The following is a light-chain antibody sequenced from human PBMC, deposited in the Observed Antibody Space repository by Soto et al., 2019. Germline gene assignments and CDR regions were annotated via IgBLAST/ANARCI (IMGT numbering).Light chain of an antibody. V-gene: IGKV1-33*01. CDR3: QQYDNVPYT. CDR2: DAS. J-gene: IGKJ2*01. Sequence: DIQMTQFPSSLSASVGDRVTITCQASQDITNFLNWYQQKPGKAPKLLIYDASNLETGVPSRFSGSGSGTDFTFTISSLQPEDVARYYCQQYDNVPYTFGQGTKLEI. CDR1: QDITNF.